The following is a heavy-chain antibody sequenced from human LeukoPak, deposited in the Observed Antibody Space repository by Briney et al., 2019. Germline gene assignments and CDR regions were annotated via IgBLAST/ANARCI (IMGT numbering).Heavy chain of an antibody. V-gene: IGHV3-48*02. D-gene: IGHD4-17*01. Sequence: GRSLRLSCAASGFTFSTYSMNWVSHASGKGLEWVSYISRRSGTIYYADSVKGRFTISRDNAKNSLYLQMNSLRDEDTAVYYCARDNYCDYVEVFDYWGQGTLVTVSS. CDR2: ISRRSGTI. CDR1: GFTFSTYS. CDR3: ARDNYCDYVEVFDY. J-gene: IGHJ4*02.